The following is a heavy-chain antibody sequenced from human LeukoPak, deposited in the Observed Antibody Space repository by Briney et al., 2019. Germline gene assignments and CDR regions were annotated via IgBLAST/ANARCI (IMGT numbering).Heavy chain of an antibody. Sequence: ASVKVSFKASGYTFTVYYMHWVRQAPGQGLEWMGRIIPIFGIANYAQKFQGRVTITADKSTSTAYMELSSLRSEDTAVYYCAKSPYYYDSSGPYYYYYYGMDVWGQGTTVTVSS. J-gene: IGHJ6*02. CDR3: AKSPYYYDSSGPYYYYYYGMDV. CDR1: GYTFTVYY. V-gene: IGHV1-69*02. D-gene: IGHD3-22*01. CDR2: IIPIFGIA.